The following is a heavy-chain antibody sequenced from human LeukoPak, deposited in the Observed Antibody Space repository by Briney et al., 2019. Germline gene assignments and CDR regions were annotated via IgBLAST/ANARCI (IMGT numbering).Heavy chain of an antibody. J-gene: IGHJ3*02. V-gene: IGHV1-69*05. CDR1: GGTFSSYA. CDR2: IIPILGTA. D-gene: IGHD1-26*01. CDR3: ARDNIEWELLSFADAFDI. Sequence: GASVKVSCKASGGTFSSYAISWVRQAPGQGLEWMGGIIPILGTANYAQKFQGRVTITTDESTSTAYMELSSLRSEDTAVYYCARDNIEWELLSFADAFDIWGQGTMVTVSS.